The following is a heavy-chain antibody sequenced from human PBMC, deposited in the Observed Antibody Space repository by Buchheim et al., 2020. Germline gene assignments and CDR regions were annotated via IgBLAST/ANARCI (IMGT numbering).Heavy chain of an antibody. CDR3: SGFIGGGYDYYYYGMDV. CDR1: GFTFSNAW. D-gene: IGHD5-12*01. J-gene: IGHJ6*02. V-gene: IGHV3-15*01. Sequence: EVQLVESGGGLVKPGGSLRLSCAASGFTFSNAWMSWVRQAPGKGLEWVGRIRSKTDGGTTDYAAPVKGRFTISRDDSKNTLYLQMNSLKTEDTAVYYCSGFIGGGYDYYYYGMDVWGQGTT. CDR2: IRSKTDGGTT.